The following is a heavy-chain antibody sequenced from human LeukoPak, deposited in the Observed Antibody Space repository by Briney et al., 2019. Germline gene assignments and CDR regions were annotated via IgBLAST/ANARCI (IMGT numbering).Heavy chain of an antibody. J-gene: IGHJ4*02. V-gene: IGHV3-30*18. Sequence: GRSLRLSCAASGFTFSSYGMHWVRQAPGKGLEWVAVISYDGSNKYYADSVKGRFTISRDNSKNTLYLQMNSLRAEDTAVYYCAKDMHIVVVTAPGDWGQGTLVTVSS. D-gene: IGHD2-21*02. CDR3: AKDMHIVVVTAPGD. CDR2: ISYDGSNK. CDR1: GFTFSSYG.